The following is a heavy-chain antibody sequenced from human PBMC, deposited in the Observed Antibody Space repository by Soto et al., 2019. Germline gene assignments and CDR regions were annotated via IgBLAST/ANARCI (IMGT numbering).Heavy chain of an antibody. CDR1: GYTFTNYY. CDR2: INPSGGST. D-gene: IGHD6-19*01. V-gene: IGHV1-46*01. CDR3: ARESQSSGWSWFDY. Sequence: QAQLVQSGAEVKKPGASVKVSCKASGYTFTNYYIHWVRQAPGQGLEWMGMINPSGGSTSYTRRFQGRVTLTRDTSTSTVYMELSSLRSEDTAVYYCARESQSSGWSWFDYWGQGTLVTVSS. J-gene: IGHJ4*02.